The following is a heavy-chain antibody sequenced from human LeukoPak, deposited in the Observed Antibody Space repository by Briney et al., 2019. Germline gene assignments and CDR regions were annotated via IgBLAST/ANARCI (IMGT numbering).Heavy chain of an antibody. CDR1: GGSISYNY. D-gene: IGHD3-10*01. CDR3: ASLRFSMVRGVTHYYYGMDV. J-gene: IGHJ6*02. V-gene: IGHV4-59*01. Sequence: SETLSLTCTVSGGSISYNYWSWIRQPPGKGLECIWYIYYSGNTNSNPSLKSRVTISVDTSKNQFSLKLSSVTAADTAVYYCASLRFSMVRGVTHYYYGMDVWGQGTTVTVSS. CDR2: IYYSGNT.